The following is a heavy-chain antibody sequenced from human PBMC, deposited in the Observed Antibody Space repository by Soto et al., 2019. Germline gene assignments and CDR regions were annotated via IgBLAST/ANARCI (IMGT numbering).Heavy chain of an antibody. Sequence: ASVKVSCKASGYSFTDYHIHWVRQAPGQGLEWLGRINPKSGGTSTAQKFQGWVTMTTDTSISTASMELTRLTSDDTAIYYCARGDSTDCSNGVCSFFYNHDMDVWGQGTTVTSP. CDR1: GYSFTDYH. CDR3: ARGDSTDCSNGVCSFFYNHDMDV. CDR2: INPKSGGT. V-gene: IGHV1-2*04. D-gene: IGHD2-8*01. J-gene: IGHJ6*02.